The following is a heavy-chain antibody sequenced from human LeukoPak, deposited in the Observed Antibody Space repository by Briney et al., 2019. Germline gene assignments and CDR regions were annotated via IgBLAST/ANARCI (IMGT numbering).Heavy chain of an antibody. V-gene: IGHV4-34*01. J-gene: IGHJ4*02. CDR3: ARHARYVGSGSF. CDR1: GGSFSGYY. Sequence: SETLSLTCAVYGGSFSGYYWSWIRQPPGKGLEWIGEINHSGSTNYNPSLKSRVTISVDTSKNQFSLKLSSVTAADTAVYYCARHARYVGSGSFWGQGTLVTVSS. CDR2: INHSGST. D-gene: IGHD3-10*01.